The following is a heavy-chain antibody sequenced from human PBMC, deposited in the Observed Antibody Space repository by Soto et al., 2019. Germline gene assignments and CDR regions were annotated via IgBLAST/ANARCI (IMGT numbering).Heavy chain of an antibody. CDR1: AFTFSSYG. Sequence: GGSLRLSCAASAFTFSSYGMHWVRQAPGKGLEWVAVIWYDGSNKYYADSVKGRFTISRDNSKNTLYLQMNSLRAEDTAVYYCARDHTHYYDSSGSLVDCDQGTLVTVSS. V-gene: IGHV3-33*01. CDR2: IWYDGSNK. D-gene: IGHD3-22*01. J-gene: IGHJ4*02. CDR3: ARDHTHYYDSSGSLVD.